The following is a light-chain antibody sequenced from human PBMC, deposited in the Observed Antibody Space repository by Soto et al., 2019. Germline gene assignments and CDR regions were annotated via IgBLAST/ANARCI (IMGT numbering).Light chain of an antibody. J-gene: IGKJ4*01. CDR1: QNIYNN. CDR3: QQYNNWPLT. V-gene: IGKV3-15*01. CDR2: HAS. Sequence: EIVMTQSPATLSVSPGERATLSCRADQNIYNNLAWYQQKPGQAPRLLIYHASSRATGIPARFSGSGSATDFTLTITSLQSEDFAVYYCQQYNNWPLTFGGGTKVEIK.